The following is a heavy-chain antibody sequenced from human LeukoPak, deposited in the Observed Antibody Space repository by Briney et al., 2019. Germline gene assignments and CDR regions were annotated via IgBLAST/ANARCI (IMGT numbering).Heavy chain of an antibody. CDR3: AKDGGYYYDSSGYLPVYFDY. Sequence: GGSLRLSCAASGFTFSSYGMHWVRQAPGKGLEWVSSIISSSSYIYYADSVKGGFTISRDNAKNSLYLQMNSLKAEDTAIYYCAKDGGYYYDSSGYLPVYFDYWGQGTLVTVSS. D-gene: IGHD3-22*01. CDR2: IISSSSYI. CDR1: GFTFSSYG. J-gene: IGHJ4*02. V-gene: IGHV3-21*04.